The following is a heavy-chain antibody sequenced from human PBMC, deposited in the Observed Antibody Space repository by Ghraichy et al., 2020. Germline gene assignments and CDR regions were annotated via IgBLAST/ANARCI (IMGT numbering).Heavy chain of an antibody. CDR3: AKVRHIVGVTANDY. Sequence: GGSLRLSCAASGFTFSSYAMSWVRQAPGKGLEWVSAISGSGGSTYYADSVKGRFTISRDNSKNTLYLQMNSLRAEDTAVYYFAKVRHIVGVTANDYWGQGTLVTVSS. J-gene: IGHJ4*02. CDR2: ISGSGGST. V-gene: IGHV3-23*01. D-gene: IGHD2-21*02. CDR1: GFTFSSYA.